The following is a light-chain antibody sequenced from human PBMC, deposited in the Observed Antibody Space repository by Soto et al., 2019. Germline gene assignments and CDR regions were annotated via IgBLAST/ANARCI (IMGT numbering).Light chain of an antibody. CDR2: DAS. V-gene: IGKV3D-15*01. CDR3: QQYNRRPIT. CDR1: ESVSSN. Sequence: EIVMTQSPATLSVSPGERATLSCRASESVSSNLAWYQQKRGQAPRLLIYDASTRATGIPARFSGSGSGTEFTLTISSLQSEDFAVYSCQQYNRRPITFGGGTKVEIK. J-gene: IGKJ4*01.